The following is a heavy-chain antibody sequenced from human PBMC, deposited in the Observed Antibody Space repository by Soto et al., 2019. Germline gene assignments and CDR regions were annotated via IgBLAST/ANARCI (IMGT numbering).Heavy chain of an antibody. CDR3: ARGMVEDSSSWAAVFDY. CDR1: GFTFSGYP. J-gene: IGHJ4*02. V-gene: IGHV3-64*01. CDR2: INTNGGNT. Sequence: EVQLVESGGGLVQPGGSLRLSCAASGFTFSGYPMFWVRQAPGKGLEYVSAINTNGGNTFYAKSVKGRLTIATDNSKKTVYLQIGTLRAEDMAVYYCARGMVEDSSSWAAVFDYWGQGALVTAAS. D-gene: IGHD6-13*01.